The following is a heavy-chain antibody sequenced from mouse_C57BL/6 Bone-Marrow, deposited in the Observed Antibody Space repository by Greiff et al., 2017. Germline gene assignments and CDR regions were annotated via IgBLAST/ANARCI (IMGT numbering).Heavy chain of an antibody. Sequence: VKLMESGPELVKPGASVKLSCKASGYTFTSYDINWVKQRPGQGLEWIGWISPSDGSTKYNDKFKGKATLTVDTSSSTAYMERHSLTSEDSAVYFCARDYGSSYWYFDVWGTGTTVTVSS. CDR2: ISPSDGST. CDR1: GYTFTSYD. J-gene: IGHJ1*03. V-gene: IGHV1-85*01. CDR3: ARDYGSSYWYFDV. D-gene: IGHD1-1*01.